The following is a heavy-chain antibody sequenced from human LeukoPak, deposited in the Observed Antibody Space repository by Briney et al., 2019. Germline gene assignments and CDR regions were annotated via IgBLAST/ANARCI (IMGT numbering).Heavy chain of an antibody. CDR2: IGRVGYT. J-gene: IGHJ6*02. D-gene: IGHD5-24*01. V-gene: IGHV3-23*01. Sequence: GGSLRLSCAASGFAFSDYSMSWVRQVPGKGLEWVSGIGRVGYTYLADPVKGRFTISRDNSKNTVYLQMNSLRAEDTAIYYSVKDRPCDGCMPMDAWGQGTTVTVSS. CDR3: VKDRPCDGCMPMDA. CDR1: GFAFSDYS.